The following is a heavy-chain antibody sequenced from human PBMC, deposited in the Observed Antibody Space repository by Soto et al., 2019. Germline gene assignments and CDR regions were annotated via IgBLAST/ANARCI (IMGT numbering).Heavy chain of an antibody. CDR3: ARDLYDFWSGYENLYYYGMDV. V-gene: IGHV3-33*01. Sequence: LRLSCAASGFTFSSYGMHWVRQAPGKGLEWVAVIWYDGSNKYYADSVKGRFTISRDNSKNTLYLQMNSLRAEDTAVYYCARDLYDFWSGYENLYYYGMDVWGQGTTVTVSS. D-gene: IGHD3-3*01. J-gene: IGHJ6*02. CDR2: IWYDGSNK. CDR1: GFTFSSYG.